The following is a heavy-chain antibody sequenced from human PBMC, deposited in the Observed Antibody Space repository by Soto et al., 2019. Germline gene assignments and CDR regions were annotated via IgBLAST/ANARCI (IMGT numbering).Heavy chain of an antibody. D-gene: IGHD4-4*01. CDR1: GYTXSGYY. Sequence: SXKVSFKPAGYTXSGYYINWVRQAPGQGLEWMGWINPNSCATNYALKFQGRFTITRDTSISAAYMELNSSTSDDKAVYYCARSRLTEYSIDYWGQGTLVTVSS. CDR3: ARSRLTEYSIDY. J-gene: IGHJ4*02. V-gene: IGHV1-2*02. CDR2: INPNSCAT.